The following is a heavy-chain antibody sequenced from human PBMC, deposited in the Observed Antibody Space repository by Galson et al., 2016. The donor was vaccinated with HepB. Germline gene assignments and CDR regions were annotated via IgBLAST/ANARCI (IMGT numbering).Heavy chain of an antibody. V-gene: IGHV3-7*03. Sequence: SLRLSCAASGFTFSSYWMNWVRQAPGKGLEWVANIKEDGSEKNYVDSLKGRFTISRDNAKNSLYLHMNNLRVEDTAVYYCAKSCGWDSDYWGQGTLVIVSS. J-gene: IGHJ4*02. CDR2: IKEDGSEK. CDR3: AKSCGWDSDY. CDR1: GFTFSSYW. D-gene: IGHD6-19*01.